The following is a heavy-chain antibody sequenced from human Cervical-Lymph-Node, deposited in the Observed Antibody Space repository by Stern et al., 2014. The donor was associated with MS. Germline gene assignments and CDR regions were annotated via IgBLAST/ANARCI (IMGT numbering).Heavy chain of an antibody. V-gene: IGHV1-69*06. J-gene: IGHJ5*02. Sequence: QVQLVESGAEVKRPGSSVKVSCKASRDTFSYSALSWVRQAPGQGLEWMGGIIPMLGTTSYAQKFQGRVTITADTSTNIAYMELSNLKFDDTAVYFCARDQGDYGSGSEDSWFDPWGQGTLVTVSS. CDR2: IIPMLGTT. CDR1: RDTFSYSA. D-gene: IGHD3-10*01. CDR3: ARDQGDYGSGSEDSWFDP.